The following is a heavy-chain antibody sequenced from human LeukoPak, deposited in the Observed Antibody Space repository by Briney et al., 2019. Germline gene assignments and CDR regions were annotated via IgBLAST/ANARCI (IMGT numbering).Heavy chain of an antibody. Sequence: GGSLRLSCAASGFTFSSYGMHWVRQAPGKGLEWMAVISNDGSNNYYADSVKGRFTISRDNSKSTLYPQMNSLRAEDTAVYYCGRVAPGGRHIDYWGQGALVTVS. CDR2: ISNDGSNN. CDR3: GRVAPGGRHIDY. D-gene: IGHD6-13*01. CDR1: GFTFSSYG. J-gene: IGHJ4*02. V-gene: IGHV3-30*03.